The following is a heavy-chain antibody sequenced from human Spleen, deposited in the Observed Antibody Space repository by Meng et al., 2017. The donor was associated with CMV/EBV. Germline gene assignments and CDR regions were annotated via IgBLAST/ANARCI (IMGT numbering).Heavy chain of an antibody. Sequence: QGQLQESGPGRVKPSTTLSLTCTVSGGSISSGDYYWSWIRQPPGKGLEWIGEINHSGSTNYNPSLKSRVTISVDTSKNQFSLKLSSVTAADTAVYYCARGRSGWSYFDYWGQGTLVTVSS. V-gene: IGHV4-30-4*08. CDR2: INHSGST. CDR3: ARGRSGWSYFDY. CDR1: GGSISSGDYY. J-gene: IGHJ4*02. D-gene: IGHD6-19*01.